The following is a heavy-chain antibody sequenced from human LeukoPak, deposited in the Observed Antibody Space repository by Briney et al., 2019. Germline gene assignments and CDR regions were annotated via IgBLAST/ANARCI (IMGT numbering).Heavy chain of an antibody. CDR1: GGSINGYY. CDR2: IYYTGST. V-gene: IGHV4-59*01. CDR3: ARPHMVRAQPGAFDI. D-gene: IGHD3-10*01. Sequence: SETLSLTCTVSGGSINGYYWSWIRQSPGKGLESLGYIYYTGSTNYNPSLKSRVTMSVDTSRNQFFLRLSSVTAADTAVYYCARPHMVRAQPGAFDIWGQGTMVTVSS. J-gene: IGHJ3*02.